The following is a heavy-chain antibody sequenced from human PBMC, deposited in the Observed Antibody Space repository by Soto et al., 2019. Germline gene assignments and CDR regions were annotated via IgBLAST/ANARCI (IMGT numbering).Heavy chain of an antibody. Sequence: GGSLRLSCAASGFTFSSYEMNWVRQAPGKGLEWVSYISSSGSTIYYADSVKGRFTISRDNAKNSLYLQMNSLRAEDTAVYYCARDQGEQLAPYNYYYGMDVWGQGTTVTVSS. J-gene: IGHJ6*02. CDR1: GFTFSSYE. CDR2: ISSSGSTI. D-gene: IGHD6-13*01. CDR3: ARDQGEQLAPYNYYYGMDV. V-gene: IGHV3-48*03.